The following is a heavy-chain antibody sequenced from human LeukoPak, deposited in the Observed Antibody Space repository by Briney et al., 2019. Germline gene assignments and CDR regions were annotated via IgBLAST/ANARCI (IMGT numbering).Heavy chain of an antibody. CDR2: INISSSYI. CDR3: ELDENYGSGPNGPFDAFDI. Sequence: GGSLRLSCAASGVTFSSYSMNWVRQAPGRGLEWVSSINISSSYIYYAHSVKGRFTISRDNAQNQLYLQMNSLSAEDAVVYYCELDENYGSGPNGPFDAFDIWGQGTMVTVSS. J-gene: IGHJ3*02. V-gene: IGHV3-21*01. D-gene: IGHD3-10*01. CDR1: GVTFSSYS.